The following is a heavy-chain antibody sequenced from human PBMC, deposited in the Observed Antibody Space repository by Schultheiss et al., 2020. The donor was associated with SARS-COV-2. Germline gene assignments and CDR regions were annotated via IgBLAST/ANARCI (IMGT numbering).Heavy chain of an antibody. CDR1: RFTFSRYA. CDR2: ISGTGGST. J-gene: IGHJ4*02. CDR3: ARALRLDY. Sequence: GGSLRLSCAASRFTFSRYAMSWVRQAPGKGLEWVSGISGTGGSTYYADSVKGRFTISRDNSKNTLYLQMNSLRAEDTAVYYCARALRLDYWGQGTLVTVSS. D-gene: IGHD4-17*01. V-gene: IGHV3-23*01.